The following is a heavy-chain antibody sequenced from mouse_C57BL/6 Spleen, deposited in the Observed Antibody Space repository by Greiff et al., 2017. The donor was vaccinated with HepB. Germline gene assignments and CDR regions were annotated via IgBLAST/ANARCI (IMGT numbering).Heavy chain of an antibody. V-gene: IGHV1-66*01. Sequence: LQESGPELVKPGASVKISCKASGYSFTSYYIHWVKQRPGQGLEWIGWIYPGSGNTKYNEKFKGKATLTADTSSSTAYMQLSSLTSEDSAVYYCATYYSNYGDSYYYAMDYWGQGTSVTVSS. J-gene: IGHJ4*01. D-gene: IGHD2-5*01. CDR3: ATYYSNYGDSYYYAMDY. CDR2: IYPGSGNT. CDR1: GYSFTSYY.